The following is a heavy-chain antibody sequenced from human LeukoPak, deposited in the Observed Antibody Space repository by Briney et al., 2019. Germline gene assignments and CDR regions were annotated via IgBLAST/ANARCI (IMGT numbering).Heavy chain of an antibody. CDR2: IKQDGDEK. Sequence: PGGPLRLSCAAPGFRFGDYWMTWARHIPGKGLEWVANIKQDGDEKHYAESVEGRFIISRDNAKNSLYLEMDSLKVEDTAVYYCARVGAWDLQRVFEYWGQGTLVTVSS. CDR3: ARVGAWDLQRVFEY. CDR1: GFRFGDYW. D-gene: IGHD1-26*01. V-gene: IGHV3-7*01. J-gene: IGHJ4*02.